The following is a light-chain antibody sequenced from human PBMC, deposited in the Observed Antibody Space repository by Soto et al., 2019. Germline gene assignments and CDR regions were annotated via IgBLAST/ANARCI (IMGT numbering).Light chain of an antibody. CDR3: QQYTNWPPIT. V-gene: IGKV3-15*01. J-gene: IGKJ5*01. CDR1: QSVGSN. Sequence: EILLTPSPATLPVSPVERATLSCRASQSVGSNLAWFQQKPGQAPRLLIYGSSTGATGVPARFSGSGSGADFTLTISNLQSEDFAVYYCQQYTNWPPITFGQGTRLEIK. CDR2: GSS.